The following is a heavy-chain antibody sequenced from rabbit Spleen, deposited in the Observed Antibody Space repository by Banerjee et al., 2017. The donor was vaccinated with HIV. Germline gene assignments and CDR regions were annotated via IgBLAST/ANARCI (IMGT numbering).Heavy chain of an antibody. CDR1: GFDFSTYS. D-gene: IGHD6-1*01. V-gene: IGHV1S7*01. CDR3: VREAGYGGYGDAKL. J-gene: IGHJ4*01. CDR2: IVPIFGVT. Sequence: QQVVEYGGGLVKPGASLTLTCTASGFDFSTYSMSWVRQAPGKGLEWIGYIVPIFGVTYYANWVNGRFTISSHNAQNPLYLQLNSLTAADTATDFCVREAGYGGYGDAKLWGPGTLV.